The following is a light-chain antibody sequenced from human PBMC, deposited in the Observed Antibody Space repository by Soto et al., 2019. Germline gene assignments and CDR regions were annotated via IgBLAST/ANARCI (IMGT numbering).Light chain of an antibody. CDR1: QSVSSSY. V-gene: IGKV3-20*01. CDR2: GAS. CDR3: QQYGRSSYT. J-gene: IGKJ2*01. Sequence: EIVLTQSPGTLSSSPGERVTLSCRASQSVSSSYLAWYQQKPGQAPRLLIYGASSRATGIPDRFSGSGSGTDFTLTISRLEPEDFAVYYCQQYGRSSYTFGQGTKLEIK.